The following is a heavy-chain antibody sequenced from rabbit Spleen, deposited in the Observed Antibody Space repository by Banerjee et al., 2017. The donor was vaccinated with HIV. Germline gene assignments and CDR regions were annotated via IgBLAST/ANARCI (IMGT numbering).Heavy chain of an antibody. CDR3: ARGSGGGVDGWVDYFDL. CDR2: IYGGSSGAT. Sequence: QSLEESGGDLVKPGASLTLTCTASGFSFSSSYYMCWLRQAPGKGLEWITCIYGGSSGATHYASWAKGRFTISKTSSTTVTLQMTSLTAADTATYFCARGSGGGVDGWVDYFDLWGPGTLVTVS. J-gene: IGHJ4*01. D-gene: IGHD6-1*01. CDR1: GFSFSSSYY. V-gene: IGHV1S40*01.